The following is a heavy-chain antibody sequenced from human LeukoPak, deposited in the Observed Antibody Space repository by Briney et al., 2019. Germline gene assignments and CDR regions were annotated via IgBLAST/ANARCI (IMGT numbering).Heavy chain of an antibody. D-gene: IGHD3-3*01. Sequence: TSETLSLTCAVYGGSFSGYYWSWIRQPPGKGLEWIGEINHSGSTNYNPSLKSRVTISVDTSKNQFSLKLSSVTAADTAVYYCARGRSLRFLEWAPYYYYGMDVWGQGTTVTVSS. J-gene: IGHJ6*02. V-gene: IGHV4-34*01. CDR3: ARGRSLRFLEWAPYYYYGMDV. CDR2: INHSGST. CDR1: GGSFSGYY.